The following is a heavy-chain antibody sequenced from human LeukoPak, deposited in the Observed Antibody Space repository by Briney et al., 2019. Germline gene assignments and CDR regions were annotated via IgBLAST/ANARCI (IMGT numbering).Heavy chain of an antibody. V-gene: IGHV1-46*01. J-gene: IGHJ5*02. CDR2: INPSGGST. CDR1: GYTFTSYY. D-gene: IGHD1-26*01. CDR3: ASYWEDRLNWFDP. Sequence: ASVEVSCKASGYTFTSYYMHWVRQAPGQGLEWMGIINPSGGSTSYAQKFQGRVTMTRDMSTSTAYMELSSLRSEDTAVYYCASYWEDRLNWFDPWGQGTLVTVSS.